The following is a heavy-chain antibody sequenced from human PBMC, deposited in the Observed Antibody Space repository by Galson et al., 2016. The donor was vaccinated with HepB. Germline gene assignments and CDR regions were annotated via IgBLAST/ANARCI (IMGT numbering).Heavy chain of an antibody. D-gene: IGHD3-10*01. Sequence: SETLSLTCAVYGDSFNAYYWSWIRQPPGKGLEWIGEINHSGSTKYNPSLKSRVTISVDTSKNQFSLNLSSVTAADTALYYCARETGYYGSGTYSGYFDFWGQGSLVTVSS. V-gene: IGHV4-34*01. CDR3: ARETGYYGSGTYSGYFDF. J-gene: IGHJ4*02. CDR2: INHSGST. CDR1: GDSFNAYY.